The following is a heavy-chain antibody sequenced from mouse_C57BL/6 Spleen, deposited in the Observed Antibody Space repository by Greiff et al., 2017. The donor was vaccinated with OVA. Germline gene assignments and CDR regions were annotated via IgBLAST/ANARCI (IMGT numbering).Heavy chain of an antibody. CDR3: ASKNYGPYWYFDV. V-gene: IGHV1-18*01. Sequence: EVMLQESGPELVKPGASVKIPCKASGYTFTDYNMDWVKQSHGKRLEWIGDINPNNGGTNYNQKFKGKATLTVDKSSSTAYMELSSLTSEDTAVYYCASKNYGPYWYFDVWGTGTTVTVSS. CDR2: INPNNGGT. J-gene: IGHJ1*03. D-gene: IGHD1-1*01. CDR1: GYTFTDYN.